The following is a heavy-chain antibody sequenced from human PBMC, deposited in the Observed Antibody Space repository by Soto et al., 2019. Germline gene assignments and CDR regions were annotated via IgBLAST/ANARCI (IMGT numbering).Heavy chain of an antibody. V-gene: IGHV3-23*01. D-gene: IGHD3-16*01. CDR1: GFTFSSYA. CDR3: AKNPDRGSHPLFDY. Sequence: HPGGSLRLSCAASGFTFSSYAMSWVRQAPGKGLEWVSAISGSGGSTYYADSVKGRFTISRDNSKNTLYLQMNSLRAEDTAVYYCAKNPDRGSHPLFDYWGQGTLVTVSS. J-gene: IGHJ4*02. CDR2: ISGSGGST.